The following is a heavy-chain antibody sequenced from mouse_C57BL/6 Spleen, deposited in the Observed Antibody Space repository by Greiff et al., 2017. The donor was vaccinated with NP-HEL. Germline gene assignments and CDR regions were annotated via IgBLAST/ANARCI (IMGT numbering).Heavy chain of an antibody. CDR2: INPNNGGT. CDR3: ARRWLLRGFDY. J-gene: IGHJ2*01. Sequence: EVKLQQSGPELVKPGASVKISCKASGYTFTDYYMNWVKQSHGKSLEWIGDINPNNGGTSYNQKFKGKATLTVDKSSSTAYMELRSLTSEDSAVYYCARRWLLRGFDYWGQGTTLTVSS. CDR1: GYTFTDYY. V-gene: IGHV1-26*01. D-gene: IGHD2-3*01.